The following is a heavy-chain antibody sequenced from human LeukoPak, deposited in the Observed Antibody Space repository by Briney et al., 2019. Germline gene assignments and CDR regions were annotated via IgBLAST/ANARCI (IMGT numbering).Heavy chain of an antibody. Sequence: PGGSLRLSCEASGFIFSSYAMTWVRQAPGKGLEWVSVISDSGGSTYYADSVKGRFTISRDNSKNTLYLQMNSLRAEHTAVYYCAKRASTSSKYFDYWGQGTLVTVSS. CDR2: ISDSGGST. D-gene: IGHD2-2*01. CDR1: GFIFSSYA. J-gene: IGHJ4*02. CDR3: AKRASTSSKYFDY. V-gene: IGHV3-23*01.